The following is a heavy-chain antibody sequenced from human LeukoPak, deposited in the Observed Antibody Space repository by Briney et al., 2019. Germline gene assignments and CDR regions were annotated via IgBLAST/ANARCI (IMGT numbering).Heavy chain of an antibody. J-gene: IGHJ5*02. CDR1: GGSFSGYY. CDR2: INHSGST. D-gene: IGHD4-17*01. CDR3: ARAGWATVTTGSWFDP. V-gene: IGHV4-34*01. Sequence: SETLSLTCAVYGGSFSGYYWSWIRQPPGKGLEWIGEINHSGSTNYNPSLKSRVTISVDTSKNQFSLKLSSVTAADTAVYYCARAGWATVTTGSWFDPWGQGTLVTVSS.